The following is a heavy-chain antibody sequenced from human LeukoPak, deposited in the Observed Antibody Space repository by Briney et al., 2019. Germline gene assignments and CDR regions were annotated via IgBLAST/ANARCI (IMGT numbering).Heavy chain of an antibody. CDR1: GFTFSSYW. CDR3: ARNLRLHTPRAFDI. CDR2: IKEDGSEK. V-gene: IGHV3-7*05. D-gene: IGHD5-24*01. Sequence: GGSLRLSCEASGFTFSSYWMNWVRQAPGKGLKWVANIKEDGSEKYYVDSVKGRFTISRDNAKNSLYLQINSLRAEDTAVYYCARNLRLHTPRAFDIWGQGTMVTVSS. J-gene: IGHJ3*02.